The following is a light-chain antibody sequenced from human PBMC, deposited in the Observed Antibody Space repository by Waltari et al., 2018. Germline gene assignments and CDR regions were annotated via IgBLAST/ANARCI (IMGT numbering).Light chain of an antibody. Sequence: EIVLTPSPATLYLSQGERATLSCRASQSVSSYLAWYQQKPGQAPSLLIYDASNRATGIPARFSGSGSGTDFTLTISSLEPEDFAVYYCQQRSNWPPYTFGQGTKLEIK. V-gene: IGKV3-11*01. CDR2: DAS. J-gene: IGKJ2*01. CDR1: QSVSSY. CDR3: QQRSNWPPYT.